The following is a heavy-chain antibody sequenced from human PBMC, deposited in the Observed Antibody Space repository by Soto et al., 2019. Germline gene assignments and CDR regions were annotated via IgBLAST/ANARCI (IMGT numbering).Heavy chain of an antibody. CDR1: GFTFSSYA. Sequence: EVQLLESGGGLVQPGGSLRLSCAASGFTFSSYAMSWVRQAPGKGLEWVSVISDTGGGTYYADSVKGRFTISRDNSKNTLYLQMNSLRAEDTAVYYGAKHRSGLGSGHFDYWGQGTLVTVSS. J-gene: IGHJ4*02. D-gene: IGHD3-3*01. CDR2: ISDTGGGT. CDR3: AKHRSGLGSGHFDY. V-gene: IGHV3-23*01.